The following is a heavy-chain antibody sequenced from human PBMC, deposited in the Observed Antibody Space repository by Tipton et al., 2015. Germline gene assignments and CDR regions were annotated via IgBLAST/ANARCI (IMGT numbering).Heavy chain of an antibody. V-gene: IGHV4-38-2*01. CDR3: ARARGRHGGLFDS. J-gene: IGHJ4*02. D-gene: IGHD4-23*01. Sequence: TLSLTCAVSAYSISSDSYWGWIRQPPGKGLEWIGAISHSGSTYYNPSLRSRVTISRDTSKNQFSLKMSSMTASDTAVYYCARARGRHGGLFDSWGQGILVTVSS. CDR2: ISHSGST. CDR1: AYSISSDSY.